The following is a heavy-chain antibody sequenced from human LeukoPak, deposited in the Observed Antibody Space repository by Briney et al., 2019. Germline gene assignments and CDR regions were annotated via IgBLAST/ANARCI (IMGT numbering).Heavy chain of an antibody. V-gene: IGHV4-59*01. D-gene: IGHD5-18*01. CDR2: NYNIETT. J-gene: IGHJ5*02. Sequence: SETLSLTCTVSGGSMTNYHWTWIRQSPGKAPQYIGYNYNIETTNYNPSLKSRVTVSVDMSKKQFSLRLKSVTTADTAVYYCARGSDGYRFDPWGQGILVTVSS. CDR3: ARGSDGYRFDP. CDR1: GGSMTNYH.